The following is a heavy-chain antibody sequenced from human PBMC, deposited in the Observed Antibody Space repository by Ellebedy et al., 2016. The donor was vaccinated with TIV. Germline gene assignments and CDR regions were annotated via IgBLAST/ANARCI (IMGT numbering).Heavy chain of an antibody. CDR2: ISWNSGSI. Sequence: PGGSLRLSCAASGFTFDDYAMHWVRQAPGKGLEWVSGISWNSGSIGYADSVKGRFTISRDNAKNSLYLQMNSLSADDTAVYYCARGSGYCSSTSCSGETDWGQGTPVTVSS. V-gene: IGHV3-9*01. CDR3: ARGSGYCSSTSCSGETD. D-gene: IGHD2-2*01. CDR1: GFTFDDYA. J-gene: IGHJ4*02.